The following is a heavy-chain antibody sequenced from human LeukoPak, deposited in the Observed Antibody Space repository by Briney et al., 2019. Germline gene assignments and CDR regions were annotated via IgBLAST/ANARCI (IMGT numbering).Heavy chain of an antibody. CDR2: ISDNDENT. V-gene: IGHV3-23*01. CDR3: AKRGYCSVASCSQTPYYFDY. J-gene: IGHJ4*02. CDR1: GIYD. D-gene: IGHD2-15*01. Sequence: GGSLRLSCAASGIYDMSWVRQAPGKGLEWVSSISDNDENTYYADSVKGRFTMSRDNSRNTLYLQMNNLRAEDTAVYYCAKRGYCSVASCSQTPYYFDYWGQGTLVTVS.